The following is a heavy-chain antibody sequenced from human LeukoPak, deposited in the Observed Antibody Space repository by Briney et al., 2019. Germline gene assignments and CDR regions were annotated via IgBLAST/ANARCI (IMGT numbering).Heavy chain of an antibody. Sequence: GGSLRLSCAASGFTFSSYAMHWVRQAPGKGLEWVAVVSYDGSNKYYADSVKGRFTISRDNSKNTLYLRMNSLRAEDTAVYYCARDSPYSSSWYATYYFDYWGQGTLVTVSS. CDR3: ARDSPYSSSWYATYYFDY. J-gene: IGHJ4*02. CDR1: GFTFSSYA. CDR2: VSYDGSNK. V-gene: IGHV3-30-3*01. D-gene: IGHD6-13*01.